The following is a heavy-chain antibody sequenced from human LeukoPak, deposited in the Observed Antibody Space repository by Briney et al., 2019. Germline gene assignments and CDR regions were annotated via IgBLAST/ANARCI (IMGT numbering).Heavy chain of an antibody. CDR2: IYHSGST. D-gene: IGHD2-2*01. V-gene: IGHV4-38-2*02. CDR1: GYSISSGYY. CDR3: ARVPAAKSADY. Sequence: ASETLSLTCTVSGYSISSGYYWGWIRQPPGKGLEWIGSIYHSGSTYYNPSLKSRVTISVDTSKNQFSLKLSSVTAADTAVYYCARVPAAKSADYWGQGTLVTVSS. J-gene: IGHJ4*02.